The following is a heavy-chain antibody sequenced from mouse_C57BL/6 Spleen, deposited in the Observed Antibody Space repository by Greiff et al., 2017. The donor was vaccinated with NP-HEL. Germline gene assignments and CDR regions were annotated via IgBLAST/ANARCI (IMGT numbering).Heavy chain of an antibody. D-gene: IGHD2-3*01. V-gene: IGHV5-12*01. J-gene: IGHJ4*01. CDR3: ARRGDGHYYAMDY. CDR1: GFTFSDYY. Sequence: EVKLMESGGGLVQPGGSLKLSCAASGFTFSDYYMYWVRQTPEKRLEWVAYISNGGGSTYYPDTVKGRFTISRDNAKNTLYLQMSRLKSEDTAMYYCARRGDGHYYAMDYWGQGTSVTVSS. CDR2: ISNGGGST.